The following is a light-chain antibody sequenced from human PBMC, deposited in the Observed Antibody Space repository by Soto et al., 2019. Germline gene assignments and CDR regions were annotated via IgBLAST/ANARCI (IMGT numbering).Light chain of an antibody. J-gene: IGKJ1*01. CDR3: QQYNNWPPRAWT. CDR2: GAS. V-gene: IGKV3-15*01. CDR1: QSVSSN. Sequence: EIVMTQSPATLSVSPGERATLSCRASQSVSSNLAWYQQKPGQAPRLLIYGASTRATGIPARFSGSGSGTEFTLTLSSLQSEYFAVYYYQQYNNWPPRAWTFGQGTKVEIK.